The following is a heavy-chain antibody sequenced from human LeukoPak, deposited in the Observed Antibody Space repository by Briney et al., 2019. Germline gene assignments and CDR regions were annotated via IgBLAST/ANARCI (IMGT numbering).Heavy chain of an antibody. CDR1: GFALYKYN. CDR2: ITAFNGNT. V-gene: IGHV1-18*04. J-gene: IGHJ6*03. Sequence: GASVKVSCKASGFALYKYNIVWVRQAPGQGLEWVGWITAFNGNTNYAQKVQGRVTMTTDTSTSTSYMELRNPRSDDTAVYYCARNTYGYKFSMDVWGKGTTVIISS. CDR3: ARNTYGYKFSMDV. D-gene: IGHD5-24*01.